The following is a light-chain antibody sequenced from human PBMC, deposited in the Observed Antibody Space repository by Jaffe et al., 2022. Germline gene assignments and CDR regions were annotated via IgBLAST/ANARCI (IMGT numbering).Light chain of an antibody. CDR3: QQYERYPLT. J-gene: IGKJ4*01. CDR1: QSISSR. CDR2: LAS. V-gene: IGKV1-5*03. Sequence: DIQMTQSPSTLSASVGDRVTVTCRASQSISSRLAWYQQKPGKAPQLLIYLASTLESGVPSRFSGSGSGTEFTLTITRLQPDDFATYYCQQYERYPLTFGGGTKVE.